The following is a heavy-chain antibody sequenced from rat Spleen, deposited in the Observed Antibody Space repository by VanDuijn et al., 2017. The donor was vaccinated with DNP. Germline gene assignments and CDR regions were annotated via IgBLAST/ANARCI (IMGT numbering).Heavy chain of an antibody. CDR2: ISPSMIST. CDR1: GFTFNNYG. V-gene: IGHV5-19*01. D-gene: IGHD1-7*01. CDR3: ATTDYYYFDY. J-gene: IGHJ2*01. Sequence: EVQLVESGGGLVQPGRSLNLSCAASGFTFNNYGMHWIRQAPTRGLEWVASISPSMISTSYRDSVKGRFTISRDNAKSTLYLQMDSLRSEDTDTYYCATTDYYYFDYWGQGVMVTVSS.